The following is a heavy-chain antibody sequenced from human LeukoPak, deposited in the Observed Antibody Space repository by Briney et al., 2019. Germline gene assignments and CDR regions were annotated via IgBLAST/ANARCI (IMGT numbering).Heavy chain of an antibody. D-gene: IGHD1-7*01. CDR3: ARVPPAGTTVDY. V-gene: IGHV4-59*06. J-gene: IGHJ4*02. Sequence: PSETLSLTCTVSGTSIRGHYWSWIRQPPGMGLEWIGYIYYSGSTYYNPSLKSRVTISVDTSKNQFSLKLSPVTAADTAVYYCARVPPAGTTVDYWGQGTLVTVSS. CDR1: GTSIRGHY. CDR2: IYYSGST.